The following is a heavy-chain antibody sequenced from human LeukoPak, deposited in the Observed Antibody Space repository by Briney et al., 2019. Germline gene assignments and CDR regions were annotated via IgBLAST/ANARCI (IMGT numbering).Heavy chain of an antibody. D-gene: IGHD6-13*01. CDR3: ARGRWIAAKTFDY. CDR2: INPSGGST. J-gene: IGHJ4*02. Sequence: ASVKVSCKASGYTFTSYYMHWVRQAPGQGLEWMGIINPSGGSTSYAQKFQGRVTITRNTSISTAYMELSSLRSEDTAVYYCARGRWIAAKTFDYWGQGTLVTVSS. V-gene: IGHV1-46*01. CDR1: GYTFTSYY.